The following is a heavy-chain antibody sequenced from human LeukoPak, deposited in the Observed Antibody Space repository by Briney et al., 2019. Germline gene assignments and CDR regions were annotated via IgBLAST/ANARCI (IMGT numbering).Heavy chain of an antibody. CDR3: ARVNPLLSNYYFDY. Sequence: SETLSLTCAVYGGSFSGYYWSWIRQPPGKGLEWIGYIYYSGSTNYNPSLKSRVTISVDTSKNQFSLKLSSVTAADTAVYYCARVNPLLSNYYFDYWGQGTLVTVSS. D-gene: IGHD2-2*01. J-gene: IGHJ4*02. V-gene: IGHV4-59*01. CDR1: GGSFSGYY. CDR2: IYYSGST.